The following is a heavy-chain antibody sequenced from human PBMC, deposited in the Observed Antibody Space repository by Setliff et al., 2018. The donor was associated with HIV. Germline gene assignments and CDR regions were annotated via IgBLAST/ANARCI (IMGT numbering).Heavy chain of an antibody. J-gene: IGHJ4*02. CDR1: GGSISSSTYY. CDR2: IYYSGST. D-gene: IGHD5-18*01. V-gene: IGHV4-39*01. Sequence: TLSLTCTVSGGSISSSTYYWGWIRQPPGKGLEWIGTIYYSGSTYYNPSLKSRLTISVDTSKNQLSLKLSSVTAADTAVYYCARRDGYSYGFYFDYWGQGTLVTVSS. CDR3: ARRDGYSYGFYFDY.